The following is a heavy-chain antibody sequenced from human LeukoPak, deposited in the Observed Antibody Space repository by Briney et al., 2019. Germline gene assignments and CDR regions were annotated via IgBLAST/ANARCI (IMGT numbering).Heavy chain of an antibody. Sequence: GGSLKLSCAASGFTFSSYGMHWVRQAPGKGLEWVAVIWYDGSNKYYADSVKGRFTISRDNPKKTLYLQMNSLRAEDTAVYYCARDLPYGSGRVYYYYGMDVWGQGTTVTVSS. V-gene: IGHV3-33*01. D-gene: IGHD3-10*01. CDR2: IWYDGSNK. CDR1: GFTFSSYG. CDR3: ARDLPYGSGRVYYYYGMDV. J-gene: IGHJ6*02.